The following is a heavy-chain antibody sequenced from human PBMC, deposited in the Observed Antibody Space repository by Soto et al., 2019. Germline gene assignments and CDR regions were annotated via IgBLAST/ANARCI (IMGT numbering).Heavy chain of an antibody. J-gene: IGHJ4*02. CDR1: GGSISSSSYY. Sequence: QLQLQESGPGLVKPSETLSLTCTVSGGSISSSSYYWGWIRQPPGRGLEWIGSIYYSGSTYYNPSLKSRVTLSVDTSNNHFSLKLSSVTAAHTAVYYCARWGVTSLRGARRASPQFDYWGQGTLVTVSS. CDR3: ARWGVTSLRGARRASPQFDY. V-gene: IGHV4-39*01. D-gene: IGHD3-10*01. CDR2: IYYSGST.